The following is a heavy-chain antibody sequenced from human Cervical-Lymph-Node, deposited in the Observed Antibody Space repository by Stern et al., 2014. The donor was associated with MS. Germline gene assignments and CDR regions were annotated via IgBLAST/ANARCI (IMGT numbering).Heavy chain of an antibody. V-gene: IGHV3-15*01. CDR1: GFTFNNAW. CDR2: IKSRIDGGTT. D-gene: IGHD3-22*01. Sequence: DQLVQSGGGLVRPGGSLRLSCAASGFTFNNAWMSWVRQAPGKGLEWVGRIKSRIDGGTTSYAAPVQGRFDISRDDSKSTLYLQMNSLKMEDTALYYCSTEYYYDSSGPRGYWGQGALVIVSS. CDR3: STEYYYDSSGPRGY. J-gene: IGHJ4*02.